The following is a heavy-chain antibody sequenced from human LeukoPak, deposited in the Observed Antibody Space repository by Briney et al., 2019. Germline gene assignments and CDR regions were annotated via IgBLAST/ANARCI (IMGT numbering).Heavy chain of an antibody. CDR1: GYTFTSYY. D-gene: IGHD2-8*01. V-gene: IGHV1-46*01. J-gene: IGHJ4*02. CDR2: ISPSGGST. Sequence: GASVKVSCKASGYTFTSYYMHWVRQAPGKGLEWMGIISPSGGSTSYAQKFQGRVTMTRDTSTSTVSMELSSLRSEDTAVYYCARYPTPLYCTNGVCSRGYDYWGQGTRVTVSS. CDR3: ARYPTPLYCTNGVCSRGYDY.